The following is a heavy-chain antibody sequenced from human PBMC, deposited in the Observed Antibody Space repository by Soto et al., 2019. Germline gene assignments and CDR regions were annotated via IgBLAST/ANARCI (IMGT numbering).Heavy chain of an antibody. Sequence: SETLSLTCNVSGGSVTTGGWYWNWIRQPPGKGLEWIGSIYYSGSTYYNPSLKSRVTTSVDTSKNQFSLKLSSVTAADTAVYYCARHYAVVLYHFDYWGQGTQVTVSS. V-gene: IGHV4-39*01. CDR3: ARHYAVVLYHFDY. CDR1: GGSVTTGGWY. D-gene: IGHD2-15*01. CDR2: IYYSGST. J-gene: IGHJ4*02.